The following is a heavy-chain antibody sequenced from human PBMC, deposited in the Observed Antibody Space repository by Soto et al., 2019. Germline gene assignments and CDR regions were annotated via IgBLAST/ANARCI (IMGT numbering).Heavy chain of an antibody. Sequence: QVQLQESGPGLVKPSQTLPLTCSVSGGSINSIGYCWTWIRQHPGKGLEWIGCTEYSGRTYYNPSFEGRVTMSVDTSKNHFSLSLSSVTAADTAIYFCARDINRRFDYWGQGTLVTVSS. CDR2: TEYSGRT. CDR3: ARDINRRFDY. CDR1: GGSINSIGYC. V-gene: IGHV4-31*03. J-gene: IGHJ4*02. D-gene: IGHD3-10*01.